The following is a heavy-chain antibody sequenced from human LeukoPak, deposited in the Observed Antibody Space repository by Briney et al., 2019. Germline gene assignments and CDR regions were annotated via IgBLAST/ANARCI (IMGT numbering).Heavy chain of an antibody. D-gene: IGHD5-12*01. J-gene: IGHJ6*03. CDR3: ARAWLRRKFYYYMDV. CDR2: ISGFNGHT. CDR1: GYTFNLYG. V-gene: IGHV1-18*01. Sequence: GASVKVSCKASGYTFNLYGVNWVRQAPGQGLEWMGWISGFNGHTKYAQNLQDRVTMTTDTSTSTAYMELRSLRSDDTAVYYCARAWLRRKFYYYMDVWGKGTTVTVSS.